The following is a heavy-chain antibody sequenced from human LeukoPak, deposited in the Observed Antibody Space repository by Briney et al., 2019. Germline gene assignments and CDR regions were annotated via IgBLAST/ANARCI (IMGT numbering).Heavy chain of an antibody. J-gene: IGHJ4*02. CDR1: GFTFSSYW. CDR2: INSDGSST. Sequence: GGSLRLSCAASGFTFSSYWMHWVRHAPGKGLVWVSRINSDGSSTTYADSVKGRFTISRDNAKNTLYLQMNSLRAEDTAVYYCARDHDYVWGSYREPLDYWGQGTLVTASS. D-gene: IGHD3-16*02. CDR3: ARDHDYVWGSYREPLDY. V-gene: IGHV3-74*01.